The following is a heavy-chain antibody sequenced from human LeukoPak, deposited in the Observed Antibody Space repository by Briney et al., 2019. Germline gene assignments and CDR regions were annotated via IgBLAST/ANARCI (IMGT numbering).Heavy chain of an antibody. CDR1: GFTFSSYG. Sequence: QPGRSLRLSCAASGFTFSSYGMHWDRQAPGKGLEWVAVIWYDGSNKYYADSVKGRFTISRDNSKNTLYLQMNSLRAEDTAVYYCARGSYGYCSSTSCYRDLDYWGQGTLVTVSS. J-gene: IGHJ4*02. D-gene: IGHD2-2*01. CDR3: ARGSYGYCSSTSCYRDLDY. V-gene: IGHV3-33*01. CDR2: IWYDGSNK.